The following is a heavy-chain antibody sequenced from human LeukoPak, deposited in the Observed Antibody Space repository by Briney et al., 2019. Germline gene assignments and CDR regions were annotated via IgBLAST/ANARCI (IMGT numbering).Heavy chain of an antibody. CDR1: GFMFSNYW. V-gene: IGHV3-7*03. CDR2: IKKDGSDK. J-gene: IGHJ4*02. CDR3: ADIVPGARD. Sequence: GGSLRLSCAASGFMFSNYWMSWVRQAPGKGPEWVGDIKKDGSDKYYVGSVKGRFTISRDNAKNSLYLQMNSLRVEDTAVYYCADIVPGARDWGQGTLVTVSS. D-gene: IGHD2-8*02.